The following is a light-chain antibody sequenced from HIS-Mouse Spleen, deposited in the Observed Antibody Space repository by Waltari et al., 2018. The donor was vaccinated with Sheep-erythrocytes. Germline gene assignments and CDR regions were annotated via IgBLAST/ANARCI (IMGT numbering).Light chain of an antibody. Sequence: QSALTQPASVSGSPGQSITISCTGTSSGVGRYNLLSWYQQHPGQAPNCMIYEGSKRPSGVSNRFSGSKSGNTASLTISGLQAEDEADYYCCSYAGSSTPWVFGGGTKLTVL. J-gene: IGLJ3*02. V-gene: IGLV2-23*01. CDR3: CSYAGSSTPWV. CDR1: SSGVGRYNL. CDR2: EGS.